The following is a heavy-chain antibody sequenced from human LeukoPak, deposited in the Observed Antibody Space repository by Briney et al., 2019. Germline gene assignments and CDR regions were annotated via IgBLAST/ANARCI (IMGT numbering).Heavy chain of an antibody. Sequence: SETLSLTCTVSGGSISSSSFYWGWIRQPPGKGLEWIGSIYYRGSTYYNPSLKSRVTISVDMSENQVSLKLRSVTAADTAVYYCAGLVGRYSSGLYYYYFDYWGQGTLVTVSS. CDR2: IYYRGST. D-gene: IGHD3-22*01. CDR1: GGSISSSSFY. J-gene: IGHJ4*02. V-gene: IGHV4-39*01. CDR3: AGLVGRYSSGLYYYYFDY.